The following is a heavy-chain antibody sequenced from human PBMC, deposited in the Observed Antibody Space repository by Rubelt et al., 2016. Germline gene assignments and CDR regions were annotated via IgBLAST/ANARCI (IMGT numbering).Heavy chain of an antibody. D-gene: IGHD3-22*01. CDR3: ARVHDSSGYSFDY. Sequence: QATGEGLEWVSFIGGSGGSTNYADSVKGRFTISRDDSKSSLYLQMSSLKTEDTAVYYCARVHDSSGYSFDYWGQGTLVTVSS. V-gene: IGHV3-23*01. J-gene: IGHJ4*01. CDR2: IGGSGGST.